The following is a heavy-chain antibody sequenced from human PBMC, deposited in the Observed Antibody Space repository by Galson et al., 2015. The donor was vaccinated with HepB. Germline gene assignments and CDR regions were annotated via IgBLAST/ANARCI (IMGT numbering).Heavy chain of an antibody. CDR1: GFTFDDYA. CDR2: ISWDGTTT. V-gene: IGHV3-43D*04. D-gene: IGHD4-17*01. CDR3: AKGLDDYTDYGIRD. J-gene: IGHJ4*02. Sequence: SLRLSCAASGFTFDDYAIHWVRQVPGKGLEWVSIISWDGTTTYYADSVQGRFTISRDNGKDSLYLQMNSLRAEDTAVYYCAKGLDDYTDYGIRDWGQGTLVTVSS.